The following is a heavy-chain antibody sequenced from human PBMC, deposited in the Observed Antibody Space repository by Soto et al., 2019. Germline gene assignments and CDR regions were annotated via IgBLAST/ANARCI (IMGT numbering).Heavy chain of an antibody. D-gene: IGHD3-10*01. CDR3: TRGPRPTSIGTGAF. J-gene: IGHJ4*02. V-gene: IGHV3-74*01. Sequence: GGSLRLSCETSGFIFSMYWMHWVRQVPGKGPQWVARITDDGSTTYYAASVEGRFTISRDNAKNALYLQMTSLRADDTAVYYCTRGPRPTSIGTGAFWGQGALVTVSS. CDR1: GFIFSMYW. CDR2: ITDDGSTT.